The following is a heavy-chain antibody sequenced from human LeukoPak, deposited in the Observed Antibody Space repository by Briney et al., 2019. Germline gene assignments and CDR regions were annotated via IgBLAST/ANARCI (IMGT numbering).Heavy chain of an antibody. CDR2: IIPILGIA. V-gene: IGHV1-69*04. Sequence: GASVTVSCKASGGTFSSYAISWVRQAPGQGLEWMGRIIPILGIANYAQKFQGRVTITADKSTSTAYMELSSLRSEDTAVYYCARMIVAPIAVAGIDWGQGTLVTVSS. CDR3: ARMIVAPIAVAGID. CDR1: GGTFSSYA. J-gene: IGHJ4*02. D-gene: IGHD6-19*01.